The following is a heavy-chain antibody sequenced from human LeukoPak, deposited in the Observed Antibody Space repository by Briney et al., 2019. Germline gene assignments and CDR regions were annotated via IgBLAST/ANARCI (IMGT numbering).Heavy chain of an antibody. Sequence: APVKVSCKASGYTFTSYAMHWVRQAPGQRLEWMGWINAGNGNTKYSQKFQGRVTITRDTSASTAYMELSSLRSEDTAVYYCARDQGGLAGGFDYRGQGTLVTVSS. J-gene: IGHJ4*02. D-gene: IGHD3-10*01. V-gene: IGHV1-3*01. CDR3: ARDQGGLAGGFDY. CDR2: INAGNGNT. CDR1: GYTFTSYA.